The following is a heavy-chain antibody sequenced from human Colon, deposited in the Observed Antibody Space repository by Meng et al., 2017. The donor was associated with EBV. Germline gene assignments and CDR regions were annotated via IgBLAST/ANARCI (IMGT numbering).Heavy chain of an antibody. Sequence: GRVRPSKTRPLTWEGSGGPTPRNDHWLSLVRQPPVKGPEWIGEFHHSGTTNYNPPFKSRITMSIDTWKNRFSLDLTSVTAADSAVYYCARGSYYTWATWGQGTLVTVSS. CDR3: ARGSYYTWAT. J-gene: IGHJ5*02. V-gene: IGHV4/OR15-8*02. CDR2: FHHSGTT. CDR1: GGPTPRNDHW. D-gene: IGHD3-10*01.